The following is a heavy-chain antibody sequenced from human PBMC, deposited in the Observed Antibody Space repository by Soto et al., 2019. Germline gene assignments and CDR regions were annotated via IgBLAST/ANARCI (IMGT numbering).Heavy chain of an antibody. CDR1: GYSFTSYW. CDR3: ARLTKMATPRHGFAY. J-gene: IGHJ4*02. V-gene: IGHV5-51*01. CDR2: IYPGDSDT. Sequence: GESLKISCKGSGYSFTSYWIGWVRQMPGKGLEWMGIIYPGDSDTRYSPSFQGQVTISADKSISTAYLQWSSLKASDTAMYYCARLTKMATPRHGFAYPGQRTLVTVSS. D-gene: IGHD5-12*01.